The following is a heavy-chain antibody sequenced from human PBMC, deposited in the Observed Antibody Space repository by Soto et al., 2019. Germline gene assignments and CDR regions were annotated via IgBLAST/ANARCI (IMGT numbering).Heavy chain of an antibody. V-gene: IGHV3-33*01. CDR1: GFTFSNYG. CDR3: ARDLGHFDRGGSYFDY. D-gene: IGHD3-16*01. Sequence: QVQLVESGGGVVQPGRSLRLSCTTSGFTFSNYGFHWARQAPGKGLEWVAVIWYDGSNKYYTESVKGRFTISRDDSKNTLYLQMNSLRAEATAVYYCARDLGHFDRGGSYFDYWGQGTLVTVSS. J-gene: IGHJ4*02. CDR2: IWYDGSNK.